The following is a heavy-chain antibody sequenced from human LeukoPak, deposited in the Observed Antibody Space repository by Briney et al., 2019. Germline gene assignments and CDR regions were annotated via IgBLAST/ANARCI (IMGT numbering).Heavy chain of an antibody. CDR3: TTQWELPYYYYYYMDV. D-gene: IGHD1-26*01. Sequence: GGSLRLSCAASGFTFSNAWMSWVRQAPGKGLEWVGRIKSKTDGGTTDYAAPVKGRFTISRDDSKNTLYLQMNSLKTEDTAVYYCTTQWELPYYYYYYMDVWGKGTTVTVSS. V-gene: IGHV3-15*01. CDR1: GFTFSNAW. J-gene: IGHJ6*03. CDR2: IKSKTDGGTT.